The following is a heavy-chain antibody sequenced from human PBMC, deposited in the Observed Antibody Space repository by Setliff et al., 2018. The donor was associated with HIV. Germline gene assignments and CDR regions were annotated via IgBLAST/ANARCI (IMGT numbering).Heavy chain of an antibody. CDR1: GFTFTDHF. V-gene: IGHV1-69-2*01. Sequence: AASVKVSCKVSGFTFTDHFIHWVRQAPGKGLEWMGLIDPEDEKTIYAEKFQGRVTITADTSTNLVYMDLSGLRSEDTAIYYCAALAAAHPFDYWGQGTLVTVSS. D-gene: IGHD6-13*01. J-gene: IGHJ4*01. CDR3: AALAAAHPFDY. CDR2: IDPEDEKT.